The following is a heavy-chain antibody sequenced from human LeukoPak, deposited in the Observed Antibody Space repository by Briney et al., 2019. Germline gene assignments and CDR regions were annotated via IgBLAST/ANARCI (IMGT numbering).Heavy chain of an antibody. CDR3: ARRGYSYIRAPYDY. Sequence: SETLSLTCTVSGAFISSSRYYGVWIRQPPGKGLEWIGSIYYSGSTYYKPSLKSRVTISIDTSNNHFSLKLRSVTAADTAVYYCARRGYSYIRAPYDYWGQGILVTVSS. CDR2: IYYSGST. J-gene: IGHJ4*02. V-gene: IGHV4-39*02. D-gene: IGHD5-18*01. CDR1: GAFISSSRYY.